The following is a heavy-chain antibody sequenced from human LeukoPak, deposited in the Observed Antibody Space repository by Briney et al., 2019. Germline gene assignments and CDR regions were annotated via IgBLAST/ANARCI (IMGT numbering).Heavy chain of an antibody. CDR3: AREATTMVRGANAFDI. V-gene: IGHV1-69*13. Sequence: ASVKVSCKASGYTFTSYDINWVRQAPGQGLEWMGGIIPIFGTANYAQKFQGRVTITADESTSTAYMELSSLRSEDTAVYYCAREATTMVRGANAFDIWGQGTMVTVSS. J-gene: IGHJ3*02. CDR1: GYTFTSYD. CDR2: IIPIFGTA. D-gene: IGHD3-10*01.